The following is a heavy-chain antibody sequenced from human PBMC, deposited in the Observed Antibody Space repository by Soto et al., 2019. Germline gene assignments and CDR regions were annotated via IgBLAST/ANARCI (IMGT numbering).Heavy chain of an antibody. D-gene: IGHD5-18*01. CDR2: INHSGST. J-gene: IGHJ6*02. V-gene: IGHV4-31*03. Sequence: SETLSLTCTVSGGSISSGGYYWSWIRQHPGKGLEWIGYINHSGSTYYNPSLKSRVTISVDTSKNQFSLKLSSVTAADTAVYYCARGWRYSYGYDYYYYGMDVWGQGTTATVSS. CDR1: GGSISSGGYY. CDR3: ARGWRYSYGYDYYYYGMDV.